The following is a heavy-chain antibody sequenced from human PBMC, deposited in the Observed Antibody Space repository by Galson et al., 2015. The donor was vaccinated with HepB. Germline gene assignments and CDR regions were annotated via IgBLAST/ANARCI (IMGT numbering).Heavy chain of an antibody. J-gene: IGHJ4*02. CDR1: GFTFSSYA. V-gene: IGHV3-23*01. CDR2: ISGSGGST. D-gene: IGHD6-19*01. Sequence: SLRLSCAASGFTFSSYAMSRVRQAPGKGLEWVSAISGSGGSTYYADSVKGRFTISRDNSKNTLYLQMNSLRAEDTAVYYCAKDTIAVAGLFGYWSQGTLVTVSS. CDR3: AKDTIAVAGLFGY.